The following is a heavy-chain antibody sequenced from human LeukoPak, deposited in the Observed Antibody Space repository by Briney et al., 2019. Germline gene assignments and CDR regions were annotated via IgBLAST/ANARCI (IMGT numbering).Heavy chain of an antibody. CDR1: GFTFSSYG. J-gene: IGHJ4*02. V-gene: IGHV3-30*18. CDR2: ILYDGSNK. CDR3: AKDNFERGYSGYELRFDY. Sequence: GGSMRLSCAASGFTFSSYGMHWVRQAPGKGLEWVAVILYDGSNKYYADSVKGRFTISRDNSKNTLYLQMNSLRAEDTAVYYCAKDNFERGYSGYELRFDYWGQGTLVTVSS. D-gene: IGHD5-12*01.